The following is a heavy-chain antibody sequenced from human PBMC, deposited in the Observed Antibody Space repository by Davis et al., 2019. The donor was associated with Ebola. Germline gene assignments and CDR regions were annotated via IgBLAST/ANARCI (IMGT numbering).Heavy chain of an antibody. D-gene: IGHD4-17*01. CDR3: ARFLLVDYAPSWFDP. CDR2: MHYSGST. Sequence: SETLSLTCAVYGGSFSGYYWGWIRQPPGKGLEWIGSMHYSGSTYNNPSLKSRVTISVDTSKNQFSLRLSSVTAADTAVYYCARFLLVDYAPSWFDPWGQGTLVTVSS. V-gene: IGHV4-34*01. J-gene: IGHJ5*02. CDR1: GGSFSGYY.